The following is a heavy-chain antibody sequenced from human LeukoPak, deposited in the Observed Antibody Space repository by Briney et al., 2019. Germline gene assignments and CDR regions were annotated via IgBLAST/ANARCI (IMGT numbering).Heavy chain of an antibody. D-gene: IGHD1-1*01. CDR3: ARDGNAFDI. Sequence: GGSLRLSCADSGFTFSTYWIHWVRQTPGKGLDWVSRINPDGSYTSYADSVKGRFTISRDNARNTLYLQMDSLRVEDTAMYYCARDGNAFDIWGLGTMVTVSS. CDR2: INPDGSYT. V-gene: IGHV3-74*01. J-gene: IGHJ3*02. CDR1: GFTFSTYW.